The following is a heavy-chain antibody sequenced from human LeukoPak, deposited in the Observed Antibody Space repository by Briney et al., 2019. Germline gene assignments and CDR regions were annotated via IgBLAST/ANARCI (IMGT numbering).Heavy chain of an antibody. CDR3: ARRRGIVGATNRDNWFDP. D-gene: IGHD1-26*01. CDR1: GYTFTGYY. Sequence: ASVKVSCKASGYTFTGYYMHWVRQAPGQGLEWMGWINPNSGGTNYAQKFQGRVTMTRDTSISTAYMELSRLGSDDTAVYYCARRRGIVGATNRDNWFDPWGQGTLVTVSS. V-gene: IGHV1-2*02. CDR2: INPNSGGT. J-gene: IGHJ5*02.